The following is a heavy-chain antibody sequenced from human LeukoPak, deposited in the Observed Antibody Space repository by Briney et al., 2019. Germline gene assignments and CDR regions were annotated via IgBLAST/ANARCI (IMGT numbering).Heavy chain of an antibody. D-gene: IGHD2-21*02. J-gene: IGHJ4*02. CDR3: ARQDGTALYYFDY. CDR2: IYPGDSDT. CDR1: GYPFSSYW. V-gene: IGHV5-51*01. Sequence: GESLKISCQGSGYPFSSYWIGWVRQMPGKGLEWMGIIYPGDSDTRYSPSFQGRVTISVDKSINTAYLQWSSLKASDTATYYCARQDGTALYYFDYWGQGTLVTVSS.